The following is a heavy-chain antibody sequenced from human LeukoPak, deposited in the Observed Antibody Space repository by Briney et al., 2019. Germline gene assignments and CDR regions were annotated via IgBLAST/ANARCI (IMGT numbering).Heavy chain of an antibody. J-gene: IGHJ4*02. V-gene: IGHV4-39*01. CDR1: GGSISTHGYY. CDR3: ARQRGYSYGYFDS. D-gene: IGHD5-18*01. CDR2: IYKSGST. Sequence: KPSPTLSLTCTVSGGSISTHGYYWGWIRQPPGKGLEWIASIYKSGSTYYNPSLESRMTISVDTSKNQFSLKLSSVTAADTAVYFCARQRGYSYGYFDSWGQGTLVTVSS.